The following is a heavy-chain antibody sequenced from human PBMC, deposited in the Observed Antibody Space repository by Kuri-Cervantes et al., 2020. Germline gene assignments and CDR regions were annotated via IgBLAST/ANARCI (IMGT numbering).Heavy chain of an antibody. CDR3: ARDSGMDV. J-gene: IGHJ6*02. CDR2: IKQDGSEK. CDR1: GLTFSSYW. Sequence: GESLKISCAASGLTFSSYWMSWVRQAPGKGLEWVANIKQDGSEKYYVDSVKGRFTISRDNAKNSLYLQMNSLRAEDTAVYYCARDSGMDVWGQGTTVTVSS. V-gene: IGHV3-7*01.